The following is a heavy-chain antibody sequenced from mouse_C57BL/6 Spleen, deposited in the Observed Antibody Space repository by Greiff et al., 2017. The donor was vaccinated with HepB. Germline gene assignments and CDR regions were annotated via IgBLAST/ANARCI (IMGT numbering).Heavy chain of an antibody. J-gene: IGHJ2*01. CDR3: AKGHDYGSTYYFDY. CDR2: INPNNGGT. CDR1: GYTFTDYY. V-gene: IGHV1-26*01. Sequence: EVQLQQSGPELVKPGASVKISCKASGYTFTDYYMNWVKQSHGKSLEWIGDINPNNGGTNYNQKFKGKATLTVDKSSSTAYMELRSLTSEDSAVYYCAKGHDYGSTYYFDYWGQGTTLTVSS. D-gene: IGHD1-1*01.